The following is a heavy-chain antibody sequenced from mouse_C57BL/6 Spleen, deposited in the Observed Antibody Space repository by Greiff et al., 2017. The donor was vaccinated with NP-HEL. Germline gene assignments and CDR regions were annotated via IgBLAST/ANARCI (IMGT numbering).Heavy chain of an antibody. V-gene: IGHV1-42*01. CDR2: INPSTGGT. CDR1: GYSFTGYY. Sequence: EVQLQQSGPELVKPGASVKISCKASGYSFTGYYMNWVKQSPEKSLEWIGEINPSTGGTTYNQKFKAKATLTVDKSSSTAYMQLKSLTSEDSAVYYCARRRHYYGSSYAMDYWGQGTSVTVSS. J-gene: IGHJ4*01. D-gene: IGHD1-1*01. CDR3: ARRRHYYGSSYAMDY.